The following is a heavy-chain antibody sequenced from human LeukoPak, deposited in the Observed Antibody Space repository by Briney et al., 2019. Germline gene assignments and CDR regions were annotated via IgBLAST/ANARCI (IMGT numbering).Heavy chain of an antibody. CDR2: IYTSGST. V-gene: IGHV4-61*02. D-gene: IGHD2-2*02. Sequence: SETLSLTCTVYGGSISSGSYYWSWIRQPAGKGLEWIGRIYTSGSTNYNPSLKSRVTMSVDTSKNQFSLKLSSVTAADTAVYYCARDTGYCSSTSCYRPVDIWGQGTMVTVSS. CDR3: ARDTGYCSSTSCYRPVDI. CDR1: GGSISSGSYY. J-gene: IGHJ3*02.